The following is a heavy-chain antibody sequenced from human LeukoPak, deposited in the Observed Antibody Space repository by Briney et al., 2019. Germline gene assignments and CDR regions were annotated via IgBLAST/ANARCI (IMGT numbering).Heavy chain of an antibody. J-gene: IGHJ6*03. CDR2: IYYSGST. CDR1: GGSISSGDYY. D-gene: IGHD2-2*01. Sequence: SETLSLTCTVSGGSISSGDYYWSWLRQPPGKGLECIGYIYYSGSTYYNPSLKSRATISVGTSKNQFSLQLNSVPAAATAVYYCARPSYCSSTRCPWRDYYYYYMDVWGKGTTVTVSS. CDR3: ARPSYCSSTRCPWRDYYYYYMDV. V-gene: IGHV4-30-4*08.